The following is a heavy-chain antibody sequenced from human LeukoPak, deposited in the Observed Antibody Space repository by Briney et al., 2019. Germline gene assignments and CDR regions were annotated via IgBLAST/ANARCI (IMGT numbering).Heavy chain of an antibody. CDR1: GYIFSDYG. J-gene: IGHJ4*02. V-gene: IGHV3-30*03. CDR2: TSYDGSNK. D-gene: IGHD1-14*01. CDR3: ARDRYGNFDY. Sequence: GRSLRLSCAASGYIFSDYGMHWVRQAPGKGLEWVAFTSYDGSNKYYADSVKGRFTISRDNSKNTLYLQMNSLRAEDTAVYYCARDRYGNFDYWGQGTLVTVSS.